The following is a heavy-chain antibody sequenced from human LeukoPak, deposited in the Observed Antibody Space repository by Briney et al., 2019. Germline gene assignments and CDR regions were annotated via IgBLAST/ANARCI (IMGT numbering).Heavy chain of an antibody. Sequence: GESLKISCKGSGYSFTSYWIGWVRQMPGKGLEWMGIIYPGDSDTRYSPSFQGQGTISADKSINTAYLRWSSLKASDTAMYYCARGGSGSYYPNDAFDIWGQGTMVTVSS. CDR1: GYSFTSYW. J-gene: IGHJ3*02. D-gene: IGHD3-10*01. CDR2: IYPGDSDT. CDR3: ARGGSGSYYPNDAFDI. V-gene: IGHV5-51*01.